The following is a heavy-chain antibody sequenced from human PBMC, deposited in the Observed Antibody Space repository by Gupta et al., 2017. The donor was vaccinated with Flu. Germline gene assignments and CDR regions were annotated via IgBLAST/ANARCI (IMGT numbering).Heavy chain of an antibody. D-gene: IGHD1-1*01. CDR1: LSNEW. Sequence: LSNEWVHWVRQAPGKGLVWASRISPDGTTTYADSVKGRFTISRDIAGNRLFLQVNSLKAEDTAVYYCSRDTTGPNDCWGQGTLVTVSS. V-gene: IGHV3-74*01. J-gene: IGHJ1*01. CDR3: SRDTTGPNDC. CDR2: ISPDGTT.